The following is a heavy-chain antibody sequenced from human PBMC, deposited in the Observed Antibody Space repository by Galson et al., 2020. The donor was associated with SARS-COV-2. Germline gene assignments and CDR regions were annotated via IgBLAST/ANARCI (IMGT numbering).Heavy chain of an antibody. V-gene: IGHV4-39*01. CDR2: MYYFEST. CDR3: ARHSAHHDCWSGYYSPPYY. D-gene: IGHD3-3*01. CDR1: GGSISSNSYY. J-gene: IGHJ4*02. Sequence: SETLSLTCTVSGGSISSNSYYWGWPRQPPGKGLEWFGSMYYFESTYYNPSLKSRVTISVDTSKIQFSLKLSSVTAADTAVYYCARHSAHHDCWSGYYSPPYYGGQGTLVIVSS.